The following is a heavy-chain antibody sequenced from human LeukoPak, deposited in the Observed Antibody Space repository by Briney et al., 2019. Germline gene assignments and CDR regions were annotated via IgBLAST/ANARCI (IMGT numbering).Heavy chain of an antibody. CDR3: ARIMQEAFDI. Sequence: SGPTLVKPTQSLTLTCTFSAFSLNTHGMRVSWIRQTPGKALEWLARIDWDDDKFYTTSLKTRLTISKDTSKNQVVLTMTNMDPVDTATYYCARIMQEAFDIWGQGTMVTVSS. CDR2: IDWDDDK. CDR1: AFSLNTHGMR. J-gene: IGHJ3*02. V-gene: IGHV2-70*04.